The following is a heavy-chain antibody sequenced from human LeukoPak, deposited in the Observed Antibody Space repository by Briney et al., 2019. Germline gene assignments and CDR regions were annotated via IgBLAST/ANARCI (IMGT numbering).Heavy chain of an antibody. D-gene: IGHD4-17*01. CDR3: AKGPHDSTVEEGYFDY. Sequence: GGSLRLSCAASGFTFSSYAMSWVRQAPGKGLEWVSAISGSGGSTYYADSVKGRSTISRDNSKNTLYLQMNSLRAEDTAVYYCAKGPHDSTVEEGYFDYWGQGTLVTVSS. J-gene: IGHJ4*02. CDR1: GFTFSSYA. CDR2: ISGSGGST. V-gene: IGHV3-23*01.